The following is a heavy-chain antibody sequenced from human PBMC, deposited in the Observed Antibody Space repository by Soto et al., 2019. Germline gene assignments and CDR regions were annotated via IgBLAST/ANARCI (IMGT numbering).Heavy chain of an antibody. CDR2: IYYTGAT. D-gene: IGHD2-15*01. V-gene: IGHV4-61*01. Sequence: SETLSLTCNATGFSIISGSYFWSWIRQSPGKGLEWLGYIYYTGATSYNPALGGRVTISLDTSKTQFSLKLTSVTAAHTTVYFCARDNQSHFQYSHAGWFDPWGQGAMVTVS. J-gene: IGHJ5*02. CDR1: GFSIISGSYF. CDR3: ARDNQSHFQYSHAGWFDP.